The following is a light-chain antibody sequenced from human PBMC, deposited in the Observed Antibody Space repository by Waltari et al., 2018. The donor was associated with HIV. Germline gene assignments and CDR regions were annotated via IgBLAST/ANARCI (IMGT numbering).Light chain of an antibody. CDR3: MQALHTPIT. CDR1: QSLLHKNGKNY. V-gene: IGKV2-28*01. Sequence: DVLLTQSPLSLPATPGESAAIPSQSNQSLLHKNGKNYLDWYVKNTGQPSQLLMYLSSNLAAAVPVRFSGSGSGTDFTLKISRVEAEDVGLYYCMQALHTPITFGQGTRLEI. J-gene: IGKJ5*01. CDR2: LSS.